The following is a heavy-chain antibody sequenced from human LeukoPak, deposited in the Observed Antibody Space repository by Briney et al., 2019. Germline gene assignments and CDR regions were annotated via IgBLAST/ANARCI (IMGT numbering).Heavy chain of an antibody. V-gene: IGHV4-39*01. J-gene: IGHJ4*02. CDR2: IYYSGST. Sequence: SETLSLTCTVSGGSISSSSYYWGWIRQPPGKGLEWIGSIYYSGSTYYNPSLKSRVTISVDTSKNQFSLRLSSVTAADTAVYYCARQYRWLRGLDYWGQGTLVTVSS. D-gene: IGHD5-12*01. CDR1: GGSISSSSYY. CDR3: ARQYRWLRGLDY.